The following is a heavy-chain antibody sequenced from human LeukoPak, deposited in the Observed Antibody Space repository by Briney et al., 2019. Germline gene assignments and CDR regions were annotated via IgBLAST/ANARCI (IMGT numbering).Heavy chain of an antibody. D-gene: IGHD3-9*01. Sequence: PSETLSLTCTVSGGSISSYYWSWIRQPPGKGLEWIGYIYYSGSTNYNPSLKSRVTISVDTSKNQFSLKLSSVTAADTAVYYCARVLRTGGYNLLTGPTLDYWGQGTLVTVSS. CDR1: GGSISSYY. CDR2: IYYSGST. J-gene: IGHJ4*02. CDR3: ARVLRTGGYNLLTGPTLDY. V-gene: IGHV4-59*08.